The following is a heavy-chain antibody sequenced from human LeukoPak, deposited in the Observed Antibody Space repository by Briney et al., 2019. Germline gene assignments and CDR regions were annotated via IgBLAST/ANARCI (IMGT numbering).Heavy chain of an antibody. CDR2: ISYSGANR. Sequence: GGSLRLSCAVSGFTFNSYGMHWVRQAPGQGLEWVAYISYSGANRYYTDSVKGRFTISRDNSKNTLYLQMNSLRPEDTAVYYCAKEGMATRHSHYYFDYWGQGTLVTVS. D-gene: IGHD5-24*01. CDR3: AKEGMATRHSHYYFDY. V-gene: IGHV3-30*18. J-gene: IGHJ4*02. CDR1: GFTFNSYG.